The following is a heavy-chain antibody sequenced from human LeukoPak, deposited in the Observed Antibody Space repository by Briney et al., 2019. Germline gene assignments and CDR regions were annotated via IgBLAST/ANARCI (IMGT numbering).Heavy chain of an antibody. CDR1: GYTFTGYY. V-gene: IGHV1-46*01. Sequence: ASVKVSCKASGYTFTGYYMHWVRQAPGQGLEWMGWMNPNSGNTSYAQKFQGRVTMTRDTSTSTVYMELSSLRSEDTAVYYCARGGPAAPYILRFLEKNAFDIWGQGTMVTVSS. D-gene: IGHD3-3*01. CDR2: MNPNSGNT. CDR3: ARGGPAAPYILRFLEKNAFDI. J-gene: IGHJ3*02.